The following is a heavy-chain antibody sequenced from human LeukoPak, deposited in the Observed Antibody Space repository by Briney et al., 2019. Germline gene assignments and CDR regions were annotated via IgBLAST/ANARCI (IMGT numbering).Heavy chain of an antibody. Sequence: SETLSLTCTVSGGSISSSSYYWGWIRQPPGKGLEWIGSLYYSGSTYYNPSLNSRVTISVDTSKNQFSLKLSSVTAADTAVYYCATQNSGWYGGRDCWGQGTLVTVSS. CDR2: LYYSGST. J-gene: IGHJ4*02. CDR1: GGSISSSSYY. CDR3: ATQNSGWYGGRDC. V-gene: IGHV4-39*01. D-gene: IGHD6-19*01.